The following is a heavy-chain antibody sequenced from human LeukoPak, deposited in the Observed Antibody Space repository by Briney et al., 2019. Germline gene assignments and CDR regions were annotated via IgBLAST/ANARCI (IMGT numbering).Heavy chain of an antibody. CDR1: GGSISSGGYY. CDR2: IYYTGTT. Sequence: PSQTLSLTCTVSGGSISSGGYYWSWIRQHPGKGLEWIAYIYYTGTTYYNPSLKSPVTISVDTSKNQFSLKLNSVTAADTAVYYCARQYYGSEDNWGQGTLVTVSS. V-gene: IGHV4-30-4*08. J-gene: IGHJ4*02. D-gene: IGHD3-10*01. CDR3: ARQYYGSEDN.